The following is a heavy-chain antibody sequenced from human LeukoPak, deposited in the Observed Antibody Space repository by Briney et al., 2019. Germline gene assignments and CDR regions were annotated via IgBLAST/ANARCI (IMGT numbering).Heavy chain of an antibody. V-gene: IGHV3-23*01. CDR2: ISGSGLQT. J-gene: IGHJ4*02. CDR3: ARDCSGSSSDYYYLGY. D-gene: IGHD3-22*01. CDR1: GLPFSSSA. Sequence: GGSLRLSCAASGLPFSSSALSWVRQAPGKGLQWVSSISGSGLQTHYGDSVKGRFTVSRDNSKNTLYLQMNSLRAEDTAVYYCARDCSGSSSDYYYLGYWGQGTRVTVSS.